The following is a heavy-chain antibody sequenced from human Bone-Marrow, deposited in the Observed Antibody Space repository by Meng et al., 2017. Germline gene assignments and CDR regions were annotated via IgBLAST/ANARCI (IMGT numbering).Heavy chain of an antibody. CDR2: IYYSGST. V-gene: IGHV4-39*07. CDR1: GGSISSSSYY. D-gene: IGHD1-26*01. J-gene: IGHJ4*02. CDR3: ARVFRKLLDY. Sequence: ETLSLTCTVSGGSISSSSYYWGWIRQPPGKGLEWIGSIYYSGSTYYNPSLKSRVTISVDTSKNQFSLKLSSVTAADTAVYYCARVFRKLLDYWGQGTLVTVSS.